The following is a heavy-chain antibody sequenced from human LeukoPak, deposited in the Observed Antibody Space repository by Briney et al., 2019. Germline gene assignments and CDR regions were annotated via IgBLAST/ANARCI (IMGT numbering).Heavy chain of an antibody. CDR3: AIVPAAPTTYYYYYMDV. CDR2: IIPILGIA. V-gene: IGHV1-69*02. CDR1: GGTFSSYT. Sequence: SVKVSCKASGGTFSSYTISWVRQAPGQGLEWMGRIIPILGIANYAQRFQGRVTITADKSTSTAYMELSSLRSEDTAVYYCAIVPAAPTTYYYYYMDVWGKGTTVTVSS. J-gene: IGHJ6*03. D-gene: IGHD2-2*01.